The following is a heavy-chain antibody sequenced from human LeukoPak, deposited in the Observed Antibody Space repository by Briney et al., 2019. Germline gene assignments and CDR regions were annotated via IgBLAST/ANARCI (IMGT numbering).Heavy chain of an antibody. J-gene: IGHJ4*02. Sequence: SVKVSCKASGGTFSSYAISWVRQAPGQGLEWMGGIIPIFGTANYAQKFQGRVTITADESTSTAYMELSSLRSEDTAVYYCARGALYSSSPDYFAYWGQGTLVTVSS. CDR3: ARGALYSSSPDYFAY. CDR2: IIPIFGTA. V-gene: IGHV1-69*13. CDR1: GGTFSSYA. D-gene: IGHD6-6*01.